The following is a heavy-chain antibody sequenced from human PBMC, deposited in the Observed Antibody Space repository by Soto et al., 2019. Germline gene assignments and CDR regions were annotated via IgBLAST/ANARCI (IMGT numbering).Heavy chain of an antibody. V-gene: IGHV3-48*02. CDR1: GFTFSSYS. CDR2: ISSSSSTI. J-gene: IGHJ6*02. Sequence: GGSLRLSCAASGFTFSSYSMNWVCQAPGKGLEWVSYISSSSSTIHYADSVKGRFTISRDNAKNSLYLQMNSLRDEDTAVYYCARDTPIVVVVAAPMDVWGQGTTVTVSS. D-gene: IGHD2-15*01. CDR3: ARDTPIVVVVAAPMDV.